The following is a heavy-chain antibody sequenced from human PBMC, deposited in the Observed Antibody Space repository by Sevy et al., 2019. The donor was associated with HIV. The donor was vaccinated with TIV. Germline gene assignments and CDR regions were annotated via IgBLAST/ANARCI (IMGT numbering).Heavy chain of an antibody. V-gene: IGHV3-15*01. D-gene: IGHD5-18*01. J-gene: IGHJ4*02. Sequence: GGSLRLSCAASGFTFSNAWMSWVRQAPGKGLEWVGRIKSKTDGGTTDYAAPVKGRFTISRDDSKNTLYLQMNSLKTEDTAVYYCTSGKGYTVWYYFDYWGQGTLVTVSS. CDR2: IKSKTDGGTT. CDR3: TSGKGYTVWYYFDY. CDR1: GFTFSNAW.